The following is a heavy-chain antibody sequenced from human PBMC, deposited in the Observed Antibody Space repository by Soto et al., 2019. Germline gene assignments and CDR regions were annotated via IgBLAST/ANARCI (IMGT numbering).Heavy chain of an antibody. J-gene: IGHJ4*02. Sequence: SETLSLTCAVYGGSFSGYYWSWIRQPPGKGLEWIGEINHSGSTNYNPSLKSRVTISVDTSKNQFSLKLSSVTAADTAVYYCARGPDRRGVITTLIFDYWGQGTLVTVSS. V-gene: IGHV4-34*01. CDR1: GGSFSGYY. CDR2: INHSGST. CDR3: ARGPDRRGVITTLIFDY. D-gene: IGHD3-10*01.